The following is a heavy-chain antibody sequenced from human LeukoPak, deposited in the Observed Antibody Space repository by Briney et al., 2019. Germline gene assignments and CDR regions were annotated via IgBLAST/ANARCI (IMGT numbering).Heavy chain of an antibody. D-gene: IGHD3-16*01. Sequence: GGSLRLSCAASGSTFSSYAMHWVRQAPGKGLEWVAVISYDGSNKYYADSVKGRFTISRDNSKNTLYLQMNSLRAEDTAVYYCARGALGVFDYWGQGTLVTVSS. CDR3: ARGALGVFDY. CDR2: ISYDGSNK. CDR1: GSTFSSYA. V-gene: IGHV3-30*04. J-gene: IGHJ4*02.